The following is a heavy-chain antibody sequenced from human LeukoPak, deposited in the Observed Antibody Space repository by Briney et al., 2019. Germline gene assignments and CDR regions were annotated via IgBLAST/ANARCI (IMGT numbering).Heavy chain of an antibody. J-gene: IGHJ5*02. V-gene: IGHV3-30*02. Sequence: PGGSLRLSCAASVFTFSSYGMHWVRQAPGKGLEWVAFIRYDGSNKYYADSVKGRFTISRDNSKNTLYLQMNSLRAEDTAVYYCAKTGGSYYSGFDPWGQGTLVTVSS. CDR3: AKTGGSYYSGFDP. D-gene: IGHD1-26*01. CDR2: IRYDGSNK. CDR1: VFTFSSYG.